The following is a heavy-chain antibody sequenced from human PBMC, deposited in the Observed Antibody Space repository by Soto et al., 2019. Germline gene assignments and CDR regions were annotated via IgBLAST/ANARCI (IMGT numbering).Heavy chain of an antibody. CDR1: GFTFINYA. Sequence: QVQLVESGGGVVQPGRSLRLSCAASGFTFINYAMHWVRQAPGKGLEWVAMISFDGSNKYYGDSVKGRFTISRDNSKNXLYLQMDSLSAEDTAVYYCARDGSGSGYCYYYGMDVWGQGTTVTVSS. V-gene: IGHV3-30-3*01. J-gene: IGHJ6*02. D-gene: IGHD3-10*01. CDR3: ARDGSGSGYCYYYGMDV. CDR2: ISFDGSNK.